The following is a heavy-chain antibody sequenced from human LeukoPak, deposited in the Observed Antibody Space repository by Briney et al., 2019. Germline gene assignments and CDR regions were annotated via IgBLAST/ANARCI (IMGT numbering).Heavy chain of an antibody. Sequence: ASVKVSCKAPGYTFTGYYMHWVRQAPGQGLEWMGWINPNSGGTNYAQKFQGRVTMTRDTSISTAYMELSRLRSDDTAVYYCARSITMIVVDSHGGFDYWGQGTLVTVSS. CDR1: GYTFTGYY. CDR3: ARSITMIVVDSHGGFDY. J-gene: IGHJ4*02. V-gene: IGHV1-2*02. CDR2: INPNSGGT. D-gene: IGHD3-22*01.